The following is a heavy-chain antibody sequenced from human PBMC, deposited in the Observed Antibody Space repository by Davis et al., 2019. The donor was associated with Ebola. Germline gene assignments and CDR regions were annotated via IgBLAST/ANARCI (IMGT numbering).Heavy chain of an antibody. Sequence: PGGSLRLSCAASGFTFSRYAMSWVRQAPGKGLEWVSAISGSGGSTYYADSVKGRFTISRDNSKNTLYLQMNSLRAEDTAVYYCAKDSTYYYYGMDVWGQGTTVTVSS. CDR2: ISGSGGST. V-gene: IGHV3-23*01. J-gene: IGHJ6*02. CDR3: AKDSTYYYYGMDV. CDR1: GFTFSRYA.